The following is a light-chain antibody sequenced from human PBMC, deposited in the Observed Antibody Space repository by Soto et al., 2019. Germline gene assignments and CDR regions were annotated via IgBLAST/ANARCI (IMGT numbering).Light chain of an antibody. CDR2: GAS. V-gene: IGKV3-20*01. Sequence: EIVFTQCPCTLSLPQGERATLSCRASQSVSSSYLAWYQQKPGQAPRLLILGASSRATGIPDRFSGSGSGTDFTLTISRLEPEDFAVYYCQYYGTSPKPFGQGTKVDI. CDR1: QSVSSSY. CDR3: QYYGTSPKP. J-gene: IGKJ1*01.